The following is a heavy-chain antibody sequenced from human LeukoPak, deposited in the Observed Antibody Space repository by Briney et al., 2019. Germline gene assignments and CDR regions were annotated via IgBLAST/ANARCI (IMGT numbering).Heavy chain of an antibody. CDR1: GGTFSSYA. J-gene: IGHJ4*02. D-gene: IGHD3-10*01. CDR2: IIPIFGTA. V-gene: IGHV1-69*06. Sequence: SVKVSCKASGGTFSSYAISWVRQAPGQGLEWMGGIIPIFGTANYAQKFQGRVTITADKSTSTAYMELSSLRSEDTAVYYCARDIYGSGSHYFDYWGQGTLVTVSS. CDR3: ARDIYGSGSHYFDY.